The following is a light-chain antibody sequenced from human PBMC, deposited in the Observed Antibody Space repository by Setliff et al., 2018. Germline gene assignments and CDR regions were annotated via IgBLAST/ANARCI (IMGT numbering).Light chain of an antibody. V-gene: IGLV2-8*01. Sequence: QSALTQPPSASGSTGQSVTISCTGTSSDVSGYNYVSWYQQHPGKAPKLMIYEVSKRPSGVPDRFSGSKPGNTASLTVSGLQAEDEADYYCSSYEGSNNYGFGTGTKGTVL. CDR3: SSYEGSNNYG. J-gene: IGLJ1*01. CDR1: SSDVSGYNY. CDR2: EVS.